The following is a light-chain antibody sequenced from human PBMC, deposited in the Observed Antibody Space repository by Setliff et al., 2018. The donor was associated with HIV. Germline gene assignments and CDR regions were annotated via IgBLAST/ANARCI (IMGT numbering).Light chain of an antibody. V-gene: IGLV2-11*01. CDR1: SSDVGGYNY. Sequence: QSALTQPRSVSGSPGQSVTISCTGTSSDVGGYNYVSWYQQHPGKAPKLMIYDVSKRPSGVPDRFSGSKSGNTASLTISGLQAEDEADYDCCSLGVFGTGTKVTGL. J-gene: IGLJ1*01. CDR3: CSLGV. CDR2: DVS.